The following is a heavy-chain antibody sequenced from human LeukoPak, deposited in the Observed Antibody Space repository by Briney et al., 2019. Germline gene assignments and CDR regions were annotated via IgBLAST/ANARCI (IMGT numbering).Heavy chain of an antibody. Sequence: SGGSLRLSCAASGFTVSSNYMSWVRQAPGKGLEWVSVIYSGGSTYYADSVKGRFTISRDNSKNTLYLQMNSLRAEDTAVYYCARVLDFWSGQDYWGQGTLVTVSS. D-gene: IGHD3-3*01. CDR2: IYSGGST. CDR1: GFTVSSNY. CDR3: ARVLDFWSGQDY. J-gene: IGHJ4*02. V-gene: IGHV3-53*01.